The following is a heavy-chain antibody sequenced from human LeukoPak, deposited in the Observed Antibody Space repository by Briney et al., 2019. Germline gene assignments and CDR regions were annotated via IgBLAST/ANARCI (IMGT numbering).Heavy chain of an antibody. D-gene: IGHD1-14*01. J-gene: IGHJ4*02. CDR2: IEEDGSEK. Sequence: PGGSLRLSCAASGFLFSRYWMSWVRQAPGKGLEWVANIEEDGSEKYYVESMKGRFTISRDNVKNSLYLQINTLRAEDTAVYYCARDSFETDIDYWGQGTLVTVSS. CDR3: ARDSFETDIDY. CDR1: GFLFSRYW. V-gene: IGHV3-7*01.